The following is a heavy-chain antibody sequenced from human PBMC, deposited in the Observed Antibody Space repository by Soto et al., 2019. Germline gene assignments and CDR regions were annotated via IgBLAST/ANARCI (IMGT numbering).Heavy chain of an antibody. CDR3: AKDLQSYGDYDYYCYGMDV. J-gene: IGHJ6*02. V-gene: IGHV3-30*18. D-gene: IGHD4-17*01. CDR1: GFTFSTYG. CDR2: ISYDGTNK. Sequence: QVQLVESGGGEVQPGRSLTISCAASGFTFSTYGMHWVRQTPGKGLEWVAVISYDGTNKFYSDSVKGRFTISRDNFKNTLTLQRNSRRADDTAVYSCAKDLQSYGDYDYYCYGMDVWGLGTRVTVSS.